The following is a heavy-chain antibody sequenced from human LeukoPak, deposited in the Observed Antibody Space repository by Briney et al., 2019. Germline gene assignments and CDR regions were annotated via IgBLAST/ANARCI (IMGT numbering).Heavy chain of an antibody. J-gene: IGHJ2*01. V-gene: IGHV3-21*01. CDR1: RFTFSTYS. Sequence: GGCLRLSCAASRFTFSTYSMNWVRQAPEKGLEWVSSISSGSSYIYYTDSVKGRFTISRDNAKNSLYLQMNSLRAEDTAVYYCAGSDTTGYIPREWDYWYFDLWGRGTLVTVSS. CDR2: ISSGSSYI. D-gene: IGHD1-1*01. CDR3: AGSDTTGYIPREWDYWYFDL.